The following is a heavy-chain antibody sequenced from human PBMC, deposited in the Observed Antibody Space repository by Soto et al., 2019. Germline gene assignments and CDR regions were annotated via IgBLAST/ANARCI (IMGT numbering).Heavy chain of an antibody. Sequence: GGSLRLSCAASGFTFSSYAMSWVRQAPGKGLEWVSAISGSGGSTYYADSVKGRFTISRDNSKNTLYLQMNSLRAEDTAVYYCAKMPSSGYSGFSSYYFDYWGQGTLVTVSS. CDR1: GFTFSSYA. D-gene: IGHD1-26*01. J-gene: IGHJ4*02. CDR3: AKMPSSGYSGFSSYYFDY. CDR2: ISGSGGST. V-gene: IGHV3-23*01.